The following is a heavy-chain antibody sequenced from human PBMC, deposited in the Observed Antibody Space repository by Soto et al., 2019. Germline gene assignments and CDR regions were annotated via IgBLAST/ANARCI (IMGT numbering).Heavy chain of an antibody. Sequence: SDTLSLTCTVSGDSISSDYYHWTWIRQSPGKGLEWIGYIHHSGSILYNPSLKSRVTISVDTSKNQFSLHLSSVTAADTAVYFCAREDDGGDSLDDWGQGTTVTVSS. CDR1: GDSISSDYYH. CDR3: AREDDGGDSLDD. J-gene: IGHJ6*02. V-gene: IGHV4-30-4*02. D-gene: IGHD2-21*02. CDR2: IHHSGSI.